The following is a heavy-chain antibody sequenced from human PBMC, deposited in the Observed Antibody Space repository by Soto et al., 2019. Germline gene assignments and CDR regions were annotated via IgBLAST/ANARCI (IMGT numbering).Heavy chain of an antibody. V-gene: IGHV1-8*01. Sequence: ASVKVSYQASGYTFTSYDINWVRQATGQGLEWMGWMNPNSGNTGYAQKFQGRVTMTRNTSISTAYMELSSLRSEDTAVYYCARGLALVRGAYYMDAWGQGTAVTVSS. CDR1: GYTFTSYD. J-gene: IGHJ6*03. CDR2: MNPNSGNT. D-gene: IGHD3-10*02. CDR3: ARGLALVRGAYYMDA.